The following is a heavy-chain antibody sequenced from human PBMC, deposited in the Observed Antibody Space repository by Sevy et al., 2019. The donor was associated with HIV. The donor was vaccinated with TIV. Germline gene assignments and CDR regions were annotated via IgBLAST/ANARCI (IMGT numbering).Heavy chain of an antibody. CDR3: ARDGLYGGNFEYFQH. V-gene: IGHV3-23*01. CDR1: GFTFSNYA. Sequence: GGSLRLSCAASGFTFSNYALTWVRQAPGKGLDWVSSITGSSTTIYYADSVKGRFTVSRDNSNNTLYLHINSLRAEDTVVYYCARDGLYGGNFEYFQHWGQSTLVTVSS. J-gene: IGHJ1*01. CDR2: ITGSSTTI. D-gene: IGHD4-17*01.